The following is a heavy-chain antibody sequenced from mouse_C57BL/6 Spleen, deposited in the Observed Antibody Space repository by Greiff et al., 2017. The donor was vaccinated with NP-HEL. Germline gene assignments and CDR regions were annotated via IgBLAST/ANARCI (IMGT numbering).Heavy chain of an antibody. Sequence: QVQLQQPGAELVKPGASVKMSCKASGYTFTSYWITWVKQRPGQGLEWIGDIYPGSGSTNYNEKFKSKATLTVDTSSSTAYMQLSSLTSEDSAVYYCARSDTTVVDAMDYWGQGTSVTVSS. V-gene: IGHV1-55*01. CDR2: IYPGSGST. D-gene: IGHD1-1*01. CDR3: ARSDTTVVDAMDY. J-gene: IGHJ4*01. CDR1: GYTFTSYW.